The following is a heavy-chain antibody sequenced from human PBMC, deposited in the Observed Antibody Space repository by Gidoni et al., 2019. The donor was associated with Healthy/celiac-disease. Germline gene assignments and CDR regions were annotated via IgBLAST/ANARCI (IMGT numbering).Heavy chain of an antibody. CDR2: IYYSGST. V-gene: IGHV4-31*03. J-gene: IGHJ5*02. CDR1: DGSLSSGGYY. CDR3: ARENPPNHWFDP. Sequence: QVQLQESGPGLVKPSQTLSLTCTVSDGSLSSGGYYWSWIRQHPGKGLEWIGYIYYSGSTYYNPSLKSRVTISVDTSKNQFSLKLSSVTAADTAVYYCARENPPNHWFDPWGQGTLVTVSS.